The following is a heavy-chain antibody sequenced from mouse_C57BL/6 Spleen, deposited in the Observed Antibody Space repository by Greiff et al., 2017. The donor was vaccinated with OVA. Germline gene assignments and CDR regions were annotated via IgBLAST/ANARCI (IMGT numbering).Heavy chain of an antibody. CDR1: GYTFTEYT. CDR2: FYPGSGSI. D-gene: IGHD1-1*01. V-gene: IGHV1-62-2*01. J-gene: IGHJ3*01. Sequence: QVQLQQSGAELVKPGASVKLSCKASGYTFTEYTIHWVKQRSGQGLEWIGWFYPGSGSIKYNEKFKDKATLTADKSSSTVYMELSRLTSEDSAVYFCARHEERPSYYYGSSYAFADWGQGTLVTVSA. CDR3: ARHEERPSYYYGSSYAFAD.